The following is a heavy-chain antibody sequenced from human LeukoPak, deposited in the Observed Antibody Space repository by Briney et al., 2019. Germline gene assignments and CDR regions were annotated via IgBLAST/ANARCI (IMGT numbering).Heavy chain of an antibody. D-gene: IGHD3-22*01. J-gene: IGHJ4*02. CDR2: IWYDGSNK. Sequence: GGSLRLSCAASGFTFSSYGMHWVRRAPGKGLEWVAVIWYDGSNKYYADSVKGRFTISRDNSKNTLYLQMNSLRAEDTAVYYCAKDRYYDSSGLIDYWGQGTLVTVSS. CDR3: AKDRYYDSSGLIDY. V-gene: IGHV3-33*06. CDR1: GFTFSSYG.